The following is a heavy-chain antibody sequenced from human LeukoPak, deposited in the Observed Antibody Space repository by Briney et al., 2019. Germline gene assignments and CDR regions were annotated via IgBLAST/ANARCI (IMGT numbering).Heavy chain of an antibody. D-gene: IGHD2-2*01. CDR3: ATYLYCSSTSCKRSGAFDI. V-gene: IGHV4-34*01. J-gene: IGHJ3*02. CDR2: INHSGST. Sequence: SETLSLTCAVYGGSFSGYYWSWIRQPPGKGLEWIGEINHSGSTNYNPSLKSRVTISVDTSKNQFSLKLSSVTAADTAVYYCATYLYCSSTSCKRSGAFDIWGQGTMVTVSS. CDR1: GGSFSGYY.